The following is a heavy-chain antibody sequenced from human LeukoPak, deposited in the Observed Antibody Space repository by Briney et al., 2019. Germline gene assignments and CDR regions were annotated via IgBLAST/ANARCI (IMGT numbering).Heavy chain of an antibody. Sequence: ASVKVSCKASGYTFTGYYMHWVRQAPGQGLEWMGWINPNSGGTNYAQKFQGWVTMTRDTSISTAYMELSRLRSDDTAVYYCARDLVPAAISMNYYYGMDVWGQGTTVTVSS. CDR1: GYTFTGYY. CDR3: ARDLVPAAISMNYYYGMDV. D-gene: IGHD2-2*02. CDR2: INPNSGGT. V-gene: IGHV1-2*04. J-gene: IGHJ6*02.